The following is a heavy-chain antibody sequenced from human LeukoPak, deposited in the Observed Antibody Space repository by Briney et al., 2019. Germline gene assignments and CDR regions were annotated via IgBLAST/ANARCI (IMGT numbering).Heavy chain of an antibody. CDR3: ARGYSYGDF. V-gene: IGHV3-30*03. CDR2: ISSDGSKT. CDR1: GFTFSSYG. J-gene: IGHJ4*02. D-gene: IGHD5-18*01. Sequence: TGGSLRLSCAASGFTFSSYGMHWVRQAPGKGLEWVAGISSDGSKTFYGDSVEGRFTISRDDSKKTLYLQMSSLTADDTAVYYCARGYSYGDFWGQGTLVTVSS.